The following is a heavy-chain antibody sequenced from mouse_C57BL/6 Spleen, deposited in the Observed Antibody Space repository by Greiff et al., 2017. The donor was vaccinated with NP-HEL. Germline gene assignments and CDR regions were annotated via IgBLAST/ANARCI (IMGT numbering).Heavy chain of an antibody. D-gene: IGHD3-1*01. CDR3: ERSKPLGAMDY. CDR2: IYPGDGDT. J-gene: IGHJ4*01. V-gene: IGHV1-82*01. CDR1: GYAFSSSW. Sequence: VQLQQSGPELVKPGASVKISCKASGYAFSSSWMNWVKQRPGKGLEWIGRIYPGDGDTNYNGKFKGKATLTADKSSSTAYMQLSSLTSEDSAVYFCERSKPLGAMDYWGQGTSVTVSS.